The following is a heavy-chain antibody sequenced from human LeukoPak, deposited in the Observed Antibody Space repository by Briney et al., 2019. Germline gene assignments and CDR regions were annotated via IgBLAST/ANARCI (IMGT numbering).Heavy chain of an antibody. CDR1: GGSISSGDYY. J-gene: IGHJ4*02. CDR2: IYYSGST. D-gene: IGHD6-19*01. Sequence: PSQTLSLTCTVSGGSISSGDYYWSWIRQPPGKGLEWIGYIYYSGSTYYNPSLKSRVTISVDTSKSQFSLKLSSVTAADTAVYYCARHSSSAWYYYFDYWGQGTLVAVSS. CDR3: ARHSSSAWYYYFDY. V-gene: IGHV4-30-4*01.